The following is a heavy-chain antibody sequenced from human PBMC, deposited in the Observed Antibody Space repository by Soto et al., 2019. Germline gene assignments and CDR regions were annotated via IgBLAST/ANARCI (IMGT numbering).Heavy chain of an antibody. CDR3: ARGEGSYYDSSGYYGDY. V-gene: IGHV1-69*12. CDR1: GGTFSSYA. CDR2: IIPIFGTA. J-gene: IGHJ4*02. D-gene: IGHD3-22*01. Sequence: QVQLVQSGAEVKKPGSSVKVSCKASGGTFSSYAISWVRQAPGQGLEWMGGIIPIFGTANYAQKFQGRVTITADESTSTAYMELSSLGSEDTAVYYCARGEGSYYDSSGYYGDYWGQGTLVTVSS.